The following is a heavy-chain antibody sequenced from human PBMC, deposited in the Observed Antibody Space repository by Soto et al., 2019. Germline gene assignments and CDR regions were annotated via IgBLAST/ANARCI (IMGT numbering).Heavy chain of an antibody. CDR1: GGSISSTSSY. CDR2: IYYSGDT. D-gene: IGHD2-15*01. J-gene: IGHJ6*02. V-gene: IGHV4-39*01. Sequence: AEPLSLTCTVSGGSISSTSSYWAGIRQPPAKGLEWVGIIYYSGDTYYNPSLAGRLTMSVDTSNQFSLTLRSVTAADTALYYCARNQPQRYCSGGTCRPAYGMDVWGQGTTVTVSS. CDR3: ARNQPQRYCSGGTCRPAYGMDV.